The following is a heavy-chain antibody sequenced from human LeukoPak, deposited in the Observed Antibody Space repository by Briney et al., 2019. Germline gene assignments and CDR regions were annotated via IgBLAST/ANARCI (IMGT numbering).Heavy chain of an antibody. CDR1: GYTFTSYY. CDR3: ARDRPREMYYYDPGDAFDI. V-gene: IGHV1-46*01. J-gene: IGHJ3*02. Sequence: ASVKVSRKASGYTFTSYYMHWVRQAPGQGLEWMGIINPSGGSTSYAQKFQGRVTMTRDMSTSTVYMELSSLRSDDTAVYYCARDRPREMYYYDPGDAFDIWGQGTLVSVSS. CDR2: INPSGGST. D-gene: IGHD3-22*01.